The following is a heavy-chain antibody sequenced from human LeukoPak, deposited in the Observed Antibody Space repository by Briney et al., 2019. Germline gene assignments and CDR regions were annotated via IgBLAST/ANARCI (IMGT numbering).Heavy chain of an antibody. Sequence: GGSLRLSCAASGFTFSVYGMSWVRQAPGKGLEWVSAISGSGGSTYYADSVKGRFTVSRDNSKNTLYLQMNSLRAEDTAVYYCATGRVGEPHYWGQGTLVTVSS. CDR1: GFTFSVYG. CDR3: ATGRVGEPHY. J-gene: IGHJ4*02. V-gene: IGHV3-23*01. CDR2: ISGSGGST. D-gene: IGHD1-14*01.